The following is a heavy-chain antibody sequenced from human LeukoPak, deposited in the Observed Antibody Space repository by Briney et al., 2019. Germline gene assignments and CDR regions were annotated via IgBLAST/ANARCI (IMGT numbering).Heavy chain of an antibody. V-gene: IGHV3-23*01. Sequence: PGGSLRLSCAASGFTFSSYAMTWVRQAPGKGLQWVSTISVSGENTYYADSVKGRFTISRDISKRTLYLQMNSLRDEDTALYYCAKYGSGTYYNGLHWGQGTLVTVSS. CDR3: AKYGSGTYYNGLH. J-gene: IGHJ4*02. CDR2: ISVSGENT. D-gene: IGHD3-10*01. CDR1: GFTFSSYA.